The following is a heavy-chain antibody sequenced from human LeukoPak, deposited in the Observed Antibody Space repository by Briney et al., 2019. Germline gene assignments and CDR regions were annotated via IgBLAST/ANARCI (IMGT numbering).Heavy chain of an antibody. J-gene: IGHJ4*02. D-gene: IGHD3-22*01. V-gene: IGHV4-39*07. CDR3: ASQYYYDSSGYYDY. CDR2: IYYTGNT. CDR1: GGSITSSTYY. Sequence: SETLSLTCTVSGGSITSSTYYWGWIRQPPGKGLEWIGIIYYTGNTHYNPSLKSRVTISVDTSKNQFSLNLSSVTAADTAVYYCASQYYYDSSGYYDYWGQGTLVTVSS.